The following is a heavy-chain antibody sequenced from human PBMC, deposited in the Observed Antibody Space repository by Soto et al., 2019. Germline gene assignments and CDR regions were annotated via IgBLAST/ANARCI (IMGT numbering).Heavy chain of an antibody. CDR3: ARESMGTAGGMDV. Sequence: GGSLRLSCAASGFTFSSYAMHWVRQAPGKGLEWVAVISYDGSNKYYADSVKGRFTISRDNSKNTLYLQMNSLRAEDTAVYYCARESMGTAGGMDVWGQGTTVTVSS. V-gene: IGHV3-30-3*01. J-gene: IGHJ6*02. CDR1: GFTFSSYA. CDR2: ISYDGSNK. D-gene: IGHD5-18*01.